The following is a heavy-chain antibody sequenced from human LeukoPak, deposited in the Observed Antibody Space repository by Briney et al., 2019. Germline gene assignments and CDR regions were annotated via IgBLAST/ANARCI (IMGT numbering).Heavy chain of an antibody. D-gene: IGHD6-19*01. CDR1: GLNFDDYA. CDR2: ISGDGGST. Sequence: GGSLRLSCAAPGLNFDDYAIHWVRQAPGKGLEWVSLISGDGGSTFYADSVKGRFTISRDNSKSSLYLQMNSLRSDDTALYYCARESESSGWYDYWGQGTLVTVSS. J-gene: IGHJ4*02. V-gene: IGHV3-43*02. CDR3: ARESESSGWYDY.